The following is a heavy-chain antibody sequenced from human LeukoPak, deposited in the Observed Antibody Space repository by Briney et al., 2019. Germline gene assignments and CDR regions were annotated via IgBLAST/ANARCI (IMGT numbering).Heavy chain of an antibody. J-gene: IGHJ4*02. Sequence: ASVKVSCKASGGTFSSYAISWVRQAPGQGLEWMGGIIPIFGTANYAQKFQGRVTITADKSTSTAYMELSSLRSEDTAVYYCARVRKDTAMVFDYWGQGTLVTVSS. V-gene: IGHV1-69*06. CDR2: IIPIFGTA. D-gene: IGHD5-18*01. CDR3: ARVRKDTAMVFDY. CDR1: GGTFSSYA.